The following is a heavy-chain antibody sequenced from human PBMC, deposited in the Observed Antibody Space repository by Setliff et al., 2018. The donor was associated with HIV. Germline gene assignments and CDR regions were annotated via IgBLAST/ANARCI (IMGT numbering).Heavy chain of an antibody. CDR2: INVGNGNT. D-gene: IGHD3-3*01. Sequence: ASVKVSCKASGYSFTQYAMHWVRQAPGQRLEWMGWINVGNGNTKYSQKFQGSVTITRDTSASTAYMELISLRAEDTAVYYCAREEYHDFWSGFSNWGQGSLVTVSS. CDR3: AREEYHDFWSGFSN. J-gene: IGHJ4*02. V-gene: IGHV1-3*01. CDR1: GYSFTQYA.